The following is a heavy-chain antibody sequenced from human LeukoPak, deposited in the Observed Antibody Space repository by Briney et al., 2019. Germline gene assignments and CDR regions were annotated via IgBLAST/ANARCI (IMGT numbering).Heavy chain of an antibody. D-gene: IGHD6-6*01. CDR1: GGSISSYY. CDR3: ARDSSSSTGFDP. Sequence: LETLSLTCTVSGGSISSYYWSWIRQPPGKGLEWIGYIYYSGSTNYNPSLKSRVTISVDTSKNQFSLKLSSVTAADTAVYYCARDSSSSTGFDPWGQGTLVTVSS. V-gene: IGHV4-59*01. J-gene: IGHJ5*02. CDR2: IYYSGST.